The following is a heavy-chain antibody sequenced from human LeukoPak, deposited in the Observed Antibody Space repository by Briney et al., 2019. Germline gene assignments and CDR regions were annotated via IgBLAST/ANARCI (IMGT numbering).Heavy chain of an antibody. CDR2: MNPNSGNT. J-gene: IGHJ3*02. V-gene: IGHV1-8*01. Sequence: ASVKVSCKASGYTFTSYDIKWVRQATGQGLEWMGWMNPNSGNTGYAQKFQGRVTMTRNTSISTAYMELSSLRSEDTAVYYCARDGHRRYHYDSSGREDAFDIWGQGTMVTVSS. CDR3: ARDGHRRYHYDSSGREDAFDI. CDR1: GYTFTSYD. D-gene: IGHD3-22*01.